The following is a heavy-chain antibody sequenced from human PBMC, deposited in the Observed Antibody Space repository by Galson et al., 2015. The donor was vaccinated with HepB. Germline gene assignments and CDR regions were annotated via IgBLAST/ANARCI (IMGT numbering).Heavy chain of an antibody. CDR1: GFSFSNYA. D-gene: IGHD2-2*01. J-gene: IGHJ4*02. Sequence: SLRLSCAASGFSFSNYALNWVRQAPGKGLEWVAVISYDGVNKYYADSVKGRFTISRDNSKNTLYLQMISLRADDTAVYYCAKIDSPIVVPPSMGRFDCWGQGTLVTVSS. CDR2: ISYDGVNK. V-gene: IGHV3-30-3*02. CDR3: AKIDSPIVVPPSMGRFDC.